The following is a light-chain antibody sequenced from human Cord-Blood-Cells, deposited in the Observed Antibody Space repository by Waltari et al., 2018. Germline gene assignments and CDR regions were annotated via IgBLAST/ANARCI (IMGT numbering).Light chain of an antibody. CDR1: SSDVGGYNY. Sequence: QSALTQPASVSGSPGQSITISCTGTSSDVGGYNYVSWYQQHPGKAPKLMIYDVSKRPSGVSNRVSGSKSGSPASLTIAGLQAEDEADYYCSSYTSSSTWVFGGGTKLTVL. J-gene: IGLJ3*02. V-gene: IGLV2-14*01. CDR3: SSYTSSSTWV. CDR2: DVS.